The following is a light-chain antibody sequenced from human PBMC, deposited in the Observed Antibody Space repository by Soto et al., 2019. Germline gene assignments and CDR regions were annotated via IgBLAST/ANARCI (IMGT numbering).Light chain of an antibody. CDR1: QGISSY. V-gene: IGKV1-9*01. Sequence: DIQLTQSPSFLSSSVGDRVTITCRASQGISSYLAWYQQKPGKAPKLLIYAASTLQSGVPSRFSGSGSGTEFTLTISSLQPEDFATYYCQQLNSYPITFGHGTPLEI. CDR2: AAS. J-gene: IGKJ5*01. CDR3: QQLNSYPIT.